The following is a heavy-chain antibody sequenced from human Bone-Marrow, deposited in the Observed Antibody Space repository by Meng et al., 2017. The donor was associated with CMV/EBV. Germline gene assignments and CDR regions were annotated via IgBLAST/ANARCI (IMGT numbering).Heavy chain of an antibody. CDR3: ATGGIAALDY. Sequence: GALKISCAASGFTFSSYAMSWVRQAPGKGLEWVSAISGSGGSTYYADSVKGRFTISRDNSKNTLYLQMNSLRAEDTAVYYCATGGIAALDYWGQGTLVIVSS. V-gene: IGHV3-23*01. CDR2: ISGSGGST. J-gene: IGHJ4*02. CDR1: GFTFSSYA. D-gene: IGHD6-13*01.